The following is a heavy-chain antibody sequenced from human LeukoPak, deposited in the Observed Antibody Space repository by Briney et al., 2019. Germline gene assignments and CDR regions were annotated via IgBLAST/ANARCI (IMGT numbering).Heavy chain of an antibody. J-gene: IGHJ4*02. CDR1: GDSVSSNNGA. D-gene: IGHD6-19*01. V-gene: IGHV6-1*01. CDR2: TYFRSRWYN. CDR3: ARDLGTTGWYTFVY. Sequence: QTLSLTCAISGDSVSSNNGAWNWIRQSPSRGLEWLGRTYFRSRWYNDFAESMKGRMTIDPDTSKNQFSLQLTSVTPEDTAVYYCARDLGTTGWYTFVYWGQGTLVTVSS.